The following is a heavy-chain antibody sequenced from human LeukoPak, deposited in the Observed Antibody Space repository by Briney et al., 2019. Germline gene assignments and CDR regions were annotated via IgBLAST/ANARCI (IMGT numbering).Heavy chain of an antibody. V-gene: IGHV4-34*01. D-gene: IGHD4-23*01. CDR1: GGSFSVYY. CDR3: ARGGRYGGKPDY. CDR2: INHSGST. J-gene: IGHJ4*02. Sequence: SETLSLTCAVYGGSFSVYYWSWIRQPPGKGLEWIGEINHSGSTNYNPSLKSRVTISVDTSKNQFSLKLSSVTAADTAVYYCARGGRYGGKPDYWGQGTLVTVSS.